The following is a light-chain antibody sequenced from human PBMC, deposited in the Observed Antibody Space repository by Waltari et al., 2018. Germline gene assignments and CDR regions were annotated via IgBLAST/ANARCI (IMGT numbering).Light chain of an antibody. CDR2: RDS. J-gene: IGLJ2*01. V-gene: IGLV3-9*01. CDR3: QAWDSSTALVV. CDR1: NIGSKT. Sequence: SYELTQPLSVSVALGQTARITCAGNNIGSKTLHWYQQKPGQAPVLVIYRDSNRPSGIPERFSGSNSGNTATLTISRAQAGDEADYYCQAWDSSTALVVFGGGTKLTVL.